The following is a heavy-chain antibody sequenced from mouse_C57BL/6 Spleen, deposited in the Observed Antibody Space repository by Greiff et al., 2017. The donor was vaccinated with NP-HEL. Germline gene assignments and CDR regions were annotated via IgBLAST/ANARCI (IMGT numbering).Heavy chain of an antibody. CDR3: ARITTVEGGAYAMDY. Sequence: QVQLKESGPGLVQPSQSLSITCTVSGFSLTSYGVHWVRQSPGKGLEWLGVIWSGGSTDYNAAFISRLSISKDNSKSQVFFKMNSLQADDTAIYYCARITTVEGGAYAMDYWGQGTSVTVSS. V-gene: IGHV2-2*01. J-gene: IGHJ4*01. D-gene: IGHD1-1*01. CDR1: GFSLTSYG. CDR2: IWSGGST.